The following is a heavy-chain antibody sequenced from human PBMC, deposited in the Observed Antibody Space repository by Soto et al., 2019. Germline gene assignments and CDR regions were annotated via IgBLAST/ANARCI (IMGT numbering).Heavy chain of an antibody. J-gene: IGHJ6*03. Sequence: EVQLVESGGGLVQPGRSLRLSCAASGFTFDDFAMHWVRQTPGQGLEWVSGISWNSDGIGYADSVRGRFTISRDNAKNSLYLQMNSLRVEDTALYYCVKDSFLSGGSNYFYYMDVWGKGTTVTVSS. CDR3: VKDSFLSGGSNYFYYMDV. CDR2: ISWNSDGI. D-gene: IGHD2-15*01. CDR1: GFTFDDFA. V-gene: IGHV3-9*01.